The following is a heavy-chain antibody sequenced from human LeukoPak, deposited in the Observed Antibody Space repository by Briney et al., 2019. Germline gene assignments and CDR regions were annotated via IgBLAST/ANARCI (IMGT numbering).Heavy chain of an antibody. CDR1: GFTFSSYA. D-gene: IGHD1-26*01. V-gene: IGHV3-30*04. Sequence: GRSLRPSCAASGFTFSSYAMHWVRQAPGKGLEWVAVISYDGSNKYYADSVKGRFTISRDNSKNTLYLQMNSLRAEDTAVYYCARVRGSYCLDIWGQGTMVTVSS. J-gene: IGHJ3*02. CDR2: ISYDGSNK. CDR3: ARVRGSYCLDI.